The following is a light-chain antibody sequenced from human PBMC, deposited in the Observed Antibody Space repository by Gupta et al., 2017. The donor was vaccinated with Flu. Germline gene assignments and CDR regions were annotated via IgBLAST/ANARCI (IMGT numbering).Light chain of an antibody. V-gene: IGKV1-39*01. J-gene: IGKJ1*01. CDR3: QQSYSTPWT. CDR2: AAS. Sequence: DIQMTQSPSSLSASGGDRVNITCRASQSISSYLNWYQQKPGKAPKLVIYAASSLQSGVPSRFSGSGSGTDFTLTISSLQPEDFATYYCQQSYSTPWTFGQGTKVEIK. CDR1: QSISSY.